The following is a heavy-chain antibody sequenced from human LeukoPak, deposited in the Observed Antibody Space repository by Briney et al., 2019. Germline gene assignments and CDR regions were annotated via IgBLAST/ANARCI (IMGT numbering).Heavy chain of an antibody. J-gene: IGHJ4*02. CDR1: GYTFTGYY. V-gene: IGHV1-2*02. CDR2: INLNSGGT. D-gene: IGHD3-22*01. Sequence: ASVKVSCKASGYTFTGYYMHWVRQAPGQGLEWMGWINLNSGGTNYAQKFQGRVTMTRDTSISTAYMELSRLRSDDTAVYYCARDGDEGYYYDSSGYYTTFDYWGQGTLVTVSS. CDR3: ARDGDEGYYYDSSGYYTTFDY.